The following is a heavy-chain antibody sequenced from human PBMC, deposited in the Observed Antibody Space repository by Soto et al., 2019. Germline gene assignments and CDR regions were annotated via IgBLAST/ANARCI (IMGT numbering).Heavy chain of an antibody. Sequence: GGSLRLSCVASGFSFSNYNMNWVRQAPGKGLEWVSYITDSSDTVHYADSVRGRFTISRDNAESSLYLQMNSLRDEDTAVYFCARDFGHGYSSDYSGRGTLVTVSS. D-gene: IGHD5-18*01. V-gene: IGHV3-48*02. CDR3: ARDFGHGYSSDY. J-gene: IGHJ4*02. CDR1: GFSFSNYN. CDR2: ITDSSDTV.